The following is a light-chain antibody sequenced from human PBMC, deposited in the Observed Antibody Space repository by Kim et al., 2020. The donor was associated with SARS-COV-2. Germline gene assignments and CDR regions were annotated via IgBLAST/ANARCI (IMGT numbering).Light chain of an antibody. CDR1: SGHSSYA. CDR3: QTWGTGRGV. CDR2: LNSDGSH. Sequence: ASVKLTCTLSSGHSSYAIAWHQQQPEKGPRYLMKLNSDGSHTKGDGIPARFSGSSSWAERYLTISSLQSEDEADYYCQTWGTGRGVFGGGTQLTVL. V-gene: IGLV4-69*02. J-gene: IGLJ2*01.